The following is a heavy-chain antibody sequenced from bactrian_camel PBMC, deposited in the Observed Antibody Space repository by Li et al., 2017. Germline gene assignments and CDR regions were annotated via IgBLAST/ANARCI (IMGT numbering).Heavy chain of an antibody. J-gene: IGHJ6*01. CDR1: ADALMY. D-gene: IGHD2*01. V-gene: IGHV3S53*01. CDR2: ISTGGSST. CDR3: AARGPYCYTKLSVRDFTY. Sequence: HVQLVESGGGSVQAGGSLRLSCSASADALMYMAWFRQAPGQKREAVAAISTGGSSTMYGNSVKGRFTISRESGENTVYLQMNSLEPEDTAMYYCAARGPYCYTKLSVRDFTYWGQGTQVTVS.